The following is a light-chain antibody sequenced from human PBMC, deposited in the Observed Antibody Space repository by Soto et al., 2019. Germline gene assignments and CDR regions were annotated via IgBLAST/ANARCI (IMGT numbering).Light chain of an antibody. CDR2: KAS. Sequence: DIQMTQSPSTLSASVGDSVTITCRASQSISSWLAWYQQKPGQAPKLLIYKASSLESGVQSRFSVSGSGTEFTLTISSLQPDDFATYYCQQYNSWYTFGQGTKLEIK. CDR1: QSISSW. V-gene: IGKV1-5*03. CDR3: QQYNSWYT. J-gene: IGKJ2*01.